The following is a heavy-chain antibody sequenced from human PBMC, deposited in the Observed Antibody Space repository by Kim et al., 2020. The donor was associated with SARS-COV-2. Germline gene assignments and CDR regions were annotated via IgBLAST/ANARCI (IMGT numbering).Heavy chain of an antibody. D-gene: IGHD3-22*01. CDR1: GGSVSSDYYY. J-gene: IGHJ4*01. V-gene: IGHV4-61*01. Sequence: SETLSLTCTVSGGSVSSDYYYWTWIRQPPGKGLEWIGNIYNSGSTKYNPSLESRVTITVDTSKNQFSLKLTSLTAADTAGFYCARVPFNFDIIGSSSYF. CDR2: IYNSGST. CDR3: ARVPFNFDIIGSSSYF.